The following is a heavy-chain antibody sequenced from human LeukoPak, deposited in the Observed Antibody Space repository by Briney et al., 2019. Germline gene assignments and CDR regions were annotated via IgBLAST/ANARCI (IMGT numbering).Heavy chain of an antibody. V-gene: IGHV4-59*08. J-gene: IGHJ2*01. D-gene: IGHD5-24*01. Sequence: KASETLSLTCTVSGDSIGSFYWSWLRQPPGKGLESIGHISYSGDTNYNPSLKSRVSLSVDTSKNQFSLRLTSVTAADTAVYFCARQRSQFLLPSADWYFDLWGRGTLVTVSS. CDR2: ISYSGDT. CDR1: GDSIGSFY. CDR3: ARQRSQFLLPSADWYFDL.